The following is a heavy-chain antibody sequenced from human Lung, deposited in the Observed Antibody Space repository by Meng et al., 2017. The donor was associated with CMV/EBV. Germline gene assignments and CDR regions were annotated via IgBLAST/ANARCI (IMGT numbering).Heavy chain of an antibody. V-gene: IGHV1-2*04. D-gene: IGHD1-1*01. Sequence: VHPGVGGEEAWASVKSLSQAFASYFTAYNIHWLRQARGQGVEWLGWINPNTGGTKYAQKFQGWVTLTRDTSISTAYMELSRLRSDDTAVYYCARGRYELIWGLFDPWGQGTLVTVFS. CDR1: ASYFTAYN. CDR3: ARGRYELIWGLFDP. J-gene: IGHJ5*02. CDR2: INPNTGGT.